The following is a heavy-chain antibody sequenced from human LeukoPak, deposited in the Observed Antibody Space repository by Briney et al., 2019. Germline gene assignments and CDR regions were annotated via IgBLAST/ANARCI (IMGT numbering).Heavy chain of an antibody. J-gene: IGHJ6*03. V-gene: IGHV4-61*02. Sequence: SQTLSLTCTVSGGSISSGSYYWSWLRQPAGKGLEWIGRIYTSGSTNYNPSLKSRVTISVDTSKNQFSLKLSSVTAADTAVYYCARGEGYDFWSGRHYMDVWGKGTTVTVSS. CDR3: ARGEGYDFWSGRHYMDV. CDR1: GGSISSGSYY. D-gene: IGHD3-3*01. CDR2: IYTSGST.